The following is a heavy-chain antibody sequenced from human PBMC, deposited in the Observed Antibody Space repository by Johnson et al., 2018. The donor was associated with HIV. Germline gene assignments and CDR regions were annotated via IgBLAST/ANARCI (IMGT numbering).Heavy chain of an antibody. CDR1: GFTLEDYA. CDR2: IAYDGSNK. J-gene: IGHJ3*02. Sequence: AQLVESGGGLVQPGRSLRLSCAAFGFTLEDYAMHWVRQAPGKGLEGVVVIAYDGSNKYYEESVKGQFTIARDNSKNTMYLQMNSLRDYDTAIYYCAKGRYSSSWYLAVAFDIWGQGTMVAVSS. D-gene: IGHD6-13*01. V-gene: IGHV3-30*04. CDR3: AKGRYSSSWYLAVAFDI.